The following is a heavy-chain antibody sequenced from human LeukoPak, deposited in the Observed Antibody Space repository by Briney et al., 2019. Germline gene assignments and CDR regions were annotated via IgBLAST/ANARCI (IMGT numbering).Heavy chain of an antibody. Sequence: PSETLSLTCTVSGGSISSGGYYWSWIRQPPGKGLEWIGYIYHSGSTYYNPSLKSRVTISADRSKNQFSPKLSSVTAADTAVYYCARAEIRGSSIDYWGQGTLVTVSS. J-gene: IGHJ4*02. CDR1: GGSISSGGYY. V-gene: IGHV4-30-2*01. CDR3: ARAEIRGSSIDY. CDR2: IYHSGST. D-gene: IGHD3-10*01.